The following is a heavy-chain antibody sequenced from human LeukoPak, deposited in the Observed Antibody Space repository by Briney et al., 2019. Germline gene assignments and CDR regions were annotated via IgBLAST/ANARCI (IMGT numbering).Heavy chain of an antibody. CDR1: GFTFSSYG. J-gene: IGHJ4*02. CDR3: AKVAPYPYDSSGYYGH. CDR2: ISYDGSNK. V-gene: IGHV3-30*18. Sequence: PGRSLSLSCAASGFTFSSYGMHWVRQAPGKGLEWVAVISYDGSNKYYADSVKGRFTISRDNSKNTLYLQMNSLRAEDTAVYYCAKVAPYPYDSSGYYGHWGQGTLVTVSS. D-gene: IGHD3-22*01.